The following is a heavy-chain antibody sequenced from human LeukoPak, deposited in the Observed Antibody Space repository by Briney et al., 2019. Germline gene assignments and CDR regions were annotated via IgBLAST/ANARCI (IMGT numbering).Heavy chain of an antibody. CDR2: IAYDGSNK. CDR3: ARDRGYSGYRRFTFDY. D-gene: IGHD5-12*01. J-gene: IGHJ4*02. Sequence: GWSLSLSRAASGFSLSSYLMNRVRQAPGNGVGGWGVIAYDGSNKYYADSVKRRFTISRDSSKNTLYLQMNSLRAEDTAGYYCARDRGYSGYRRFTFDYWGQGTLVTVSS. CDR1: GFSLSSYL. V-gene: IGHV3-30*04.